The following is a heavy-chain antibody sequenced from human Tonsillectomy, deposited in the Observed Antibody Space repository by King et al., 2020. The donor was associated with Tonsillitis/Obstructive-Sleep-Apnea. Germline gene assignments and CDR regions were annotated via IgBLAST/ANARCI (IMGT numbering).Heavy chain of an antibody. CDR3: ARASPGVGTYFDY. CDR2: ISYDGSNK. J-gene: IGHJ4*02. V-gene: IGHV3-30*04. Sequence: QLVQSGGGVVQPGRSLRLSCAASGFTFSSYAMHWVRQAPGKGLEWVAVISYDGSNKYYADSVKGRFTISRDNSKNTLYLQMNSLRAEDTAVYYCARASPGVGTYFDYWGQGTLVTVSS. D-gene: IGHD1-26*01. CDR1: GFTFSSYA.